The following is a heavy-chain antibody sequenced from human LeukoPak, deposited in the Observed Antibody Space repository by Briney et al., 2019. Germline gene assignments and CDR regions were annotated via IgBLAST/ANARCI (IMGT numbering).Heavy chain of an antibody. CDR1: GSTLSSHW. V-gene: IGHV3-7*01. CDR2: KNEDGSEK. D-gene: IGHD1-26*01. Sequence: PGGSLRLSCTVSGSTLSSHWMSWLRHLPGKGLEWVANKNEDGSEKYFMDSVRGRFTISKDNAKNSLYLQMNSLRADDTAVYYCARDFTGSSRDWGQGALVTVS. CDR3: ARDFTGSSRD. J-gene: IGHJ4*02.